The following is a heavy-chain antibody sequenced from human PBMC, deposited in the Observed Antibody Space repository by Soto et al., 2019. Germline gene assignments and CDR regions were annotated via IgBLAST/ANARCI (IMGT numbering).Heavy chain of an antibody. J-gene: IGHJ3*02. CDR2: IYYSGST. V-gene: IGHV4-59*01. CDR3: ARLLLNYDFWSGLDAFDI. CDR1: GGSISSYY. D-gene: IGHD3-3*01. Sequence: SETLSLTCTVSGGSISSYYWSWIRQPPGKGLEWIGYIYYSGSTNYNPSLKSRVTISVDTSKNQFSLKLSSVTAADTAVYYCARLLLNYDFWSGLDAFDIWGQGTMVTVSS.